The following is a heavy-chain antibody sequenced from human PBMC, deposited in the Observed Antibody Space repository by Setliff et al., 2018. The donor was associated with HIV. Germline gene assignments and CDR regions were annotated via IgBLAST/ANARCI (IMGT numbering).Heavy chain of an antibody. D-gene: IGHD4-17*01. CDR3: ARGLYGDYGGDLSWLDP. Sequence: GASVKVSCKTSGYNFENYAINWVRQAPGQGLEWMGWINANSGSPTYAQAFTGRFFFSVDTAVATAYLQINNLKTEDTAVYFCARGLYGDYGGDLSWLDPWGHGTRVTVSS. CDR2: INANSGSP. J-gene: IGHJ5*02. V-gene: IGHV7-4-1*02. CDR1: GYNFENYA.